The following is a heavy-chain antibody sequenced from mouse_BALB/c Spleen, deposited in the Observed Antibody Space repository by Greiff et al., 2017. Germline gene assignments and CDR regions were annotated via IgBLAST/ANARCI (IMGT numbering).Heavy chain of an antibody. V-gene: IGHV3-2*02. J-gene: IGHJ4*01. CDR3: ARGIYYGTPYAMDY. Sequence: DVQLQESGPGLVKPSQSLSLTCTVTGYSITSDYAWNWIRQFPGNKLEWMGYISYSGSTSYNPSLKSRISITRDTSKNQFFLQLNSVTTEDTATYYCARGIYYGTPYAMDYWGQGTSVTVSS. CDR1: GYSITSDYA. CDR2: ISYSGST. D-gene: IGHD2-1*01.